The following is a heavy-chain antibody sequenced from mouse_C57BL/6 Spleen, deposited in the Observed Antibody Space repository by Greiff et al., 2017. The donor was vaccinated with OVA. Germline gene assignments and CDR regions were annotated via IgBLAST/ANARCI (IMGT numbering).Heavy chain of an antibody. J-gene: IGHJ4*01. V-gene: IGHV5-9-1*02. CDR1: GFTFSSYA. Sequence: EVHLVESGEGLVKPGGSLKLSCAASGFTFSSYAMSWVRQTPEKRLEWVAYISSGGDYIYYADTVKGRFTISRDNARNTLYLQMSSLKSEDTAMYYCTRANYVGVYYYAMDYWGQGTSVTVSS. CDR2: ISSGGDYI. D-gene: IGHD2-1*01. CDR3: TRANYVGVYYYAMDY.